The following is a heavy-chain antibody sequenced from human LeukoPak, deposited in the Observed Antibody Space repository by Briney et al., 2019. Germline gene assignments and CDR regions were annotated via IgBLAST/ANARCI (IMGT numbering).Heavy chain of an antibody. D-gene: IGHD7-27*01. J-gene: IGHJ4*02. CDR2: ISGSGGRS. V-gene: IGHV3-23*01. CDR1: GFTFSSYA. CDR3: ARDVAWGAFDY. Sequence: GGSLRLSCAASGFTFSSYAMNWVRQGPGKGLEWVSVISGSGGRSFYADSVKGRFTISRDNSKNTLSLQMNSLRVEDTAVYYCARDVAWGAFDYWGQGTLVTVSS.